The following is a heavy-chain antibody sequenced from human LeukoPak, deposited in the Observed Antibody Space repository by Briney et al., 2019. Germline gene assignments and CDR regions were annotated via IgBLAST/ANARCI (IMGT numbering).Heavy chain of an antibody. CDR3: ARDSSGWGGRFDY. CDR2: IWYDGSNK. CDR1: RFTFSSYG. Sequence: GGSLRLSCAASRFTFSSYGMHWVRQAPGKGLEWVAVIWYDGSNKYYADSVKGRFTISRDNSKNTLYLQMNSLRAEDTAVYYCARDSSGWGGRFDYWGQGTLVTVSS. V-gene: IGHV3-33*01. D-gene: IGHD6-19*01. J-gene: IGHJ4*02.